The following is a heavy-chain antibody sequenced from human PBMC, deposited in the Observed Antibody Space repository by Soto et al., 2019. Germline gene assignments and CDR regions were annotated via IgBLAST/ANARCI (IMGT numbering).Heavy chain of an antibody. CDR3: ARERQLRFLEWFKNYYYYGMDA. D-gene: IGHD3-3*01. CDR1: GYTFTGYY. V-gene: IGHV1-2*04. Sequence: GASVKVSCKASGYTFTGYYMHWVRQAPGQGLEWMGWINPNSGGTNYAQKFQGWVTMTRDTSISTAYMELSRLRSDDTAVYYCARERQLRFLEWFKNYYYYGMDAWGQGTTVTVSS. J-gene: IGHJ6*02. CDR2: INPNSGGT.